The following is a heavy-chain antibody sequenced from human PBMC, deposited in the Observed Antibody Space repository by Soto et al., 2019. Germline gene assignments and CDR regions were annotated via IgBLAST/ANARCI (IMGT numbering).Heavy chain of an antibody. CDR3: ARLRAAGLSQIIAAAGSRYYYYYGMDV. D-gene: IGHD6-13*01. CDR1: GASFSGYY. J-gene: IGHJ6*02. V-gene: IGHV4-34*01. Sequence: PSETLSLTCAVYGASFSGYYWSWIHQPPGKGLEWIGEINHTGSTNYNPSLKSRVTISVDTSKNQFSLKLSSVTAADTAVYYCARLRAAGLSQIIAAAGSRYYYYYGMDVWGQGTTVTSP. CDR2: INHTGST.